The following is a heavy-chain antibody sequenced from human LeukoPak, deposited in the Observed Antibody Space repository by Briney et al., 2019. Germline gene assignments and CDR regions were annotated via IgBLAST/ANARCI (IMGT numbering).Heavy chain of an antibody. V-gene: IGHV3-21*01. Sequence: GGSLRLSCAASGFTFSRYSMNWVRQAPGKGLEWVSSISSSSIYIYYADSVKGRFTISRDNAKNSLYLQMNSLRAEDTAVYYCASSRYDSSGYYGIIGYWGQGTLVTVSS. D-gene: IGHD3-22*01. CDR1: GFTFSRYS. J-gene: IGHJ4*02. CDR3: ASSRYDSSGYYGIIGY. CDR2: ISSSSIYI.